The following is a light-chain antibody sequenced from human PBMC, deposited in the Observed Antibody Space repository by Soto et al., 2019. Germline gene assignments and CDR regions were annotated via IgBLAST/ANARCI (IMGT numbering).Light chain of an antibody. J-gene: IGKJ1*01. CDR2: AAS. Sequence: DIQMTQSPSSMSASLGDRVTITSLASQSISSYLNWYQQKPGKAPKLLIYAASSLQSGVPSRFSGSGSGTDFTLTISSLQSEDFATYYCQQTYSTPPTFGQGTKVDIK. CDR1: QSISSY. V-gene: IGKV1-39*01. CDR3: QQTYSTPPT.